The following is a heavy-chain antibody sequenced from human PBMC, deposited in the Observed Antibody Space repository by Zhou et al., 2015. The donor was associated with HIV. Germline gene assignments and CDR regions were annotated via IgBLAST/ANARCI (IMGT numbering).Heavy chain of an antibody. CDR3: AKDISAAGTGSYFDY. CDR2: ISWNSGSI. V-gene: IGHV3-9*01. Sequence: EVQLVESGGGLVQPGRSLRLSCAVSGFTFDDYAMHWVRQPPGKGLEWVSGISWNSGSIGYADSVKGRFTISRDNAKNSLYLQMNSLRAEDTALYYCAKDISAAGTGSYFDYWGQGTLVTVSS. J-gene: IGHJ4*02. CDR1: GFTFDDYA. D-gene: IGHD6-13*01.